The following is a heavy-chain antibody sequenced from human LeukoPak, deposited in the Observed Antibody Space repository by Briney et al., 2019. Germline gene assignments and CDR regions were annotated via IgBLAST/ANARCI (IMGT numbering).Heavy chain of an antibody. CDR2: MYYRGRS. V-gene: IGHV4-59*08. D-gene: IGHD4-17*01. J-gene: IGHJ4*02. Sequence: SETLSLTCTVSGGSLSNYYWSWIRQPPGKGLEWIGYMYYRGRSNYNPSLKSRVTILVDTSKNQFSLKLNSVTAADTAVYYCARAGYGDSDFDYWGQGTLVTVSS. CDR1: GGSLSNYY. CDR3: ARAGYGDSDFDY.